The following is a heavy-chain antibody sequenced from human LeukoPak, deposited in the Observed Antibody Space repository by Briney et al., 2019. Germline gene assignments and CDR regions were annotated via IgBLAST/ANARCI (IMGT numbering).Heavy chain of an antibody. V-gene: IGHV3-21*01. Sequence: PGGSLRLSCEASGFTFSSYSMNWVRQAPGKGLEWVSSISSSSSYIYYADSVKGRFTISRDNAKNSLYLQMNSLRAEDTAVYYCARDGLWFGELSDTYGMDVWGQGTTVTVSS. D-gene: IGHD3-10*01. CDR1: GFTFSSYS. CDR3: ARDGLWFGELSDTYGMDV. J-gene: IGHJ6*02. CDR2: ISSSSSYI.